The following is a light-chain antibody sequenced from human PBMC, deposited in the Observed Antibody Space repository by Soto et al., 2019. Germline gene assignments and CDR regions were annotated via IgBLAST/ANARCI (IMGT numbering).Light chain of an antibody. CDR2: EVT. CDR1: SSDVGAYNY. CDR3: SSFASSNTWV. V-gene: IGLV2-8*01. J-gene: IGLJ3*02. Sequence: QSALTQPPSASGSPGQSVTISCTGTSSDVGAYNYVSWYQQHAGKAPKLVIYEVTKRPSGVPDRFSGSKSANTASLTVSGLQAEDDDDYYCSSFASSNTWVFGGGTKLTVL.